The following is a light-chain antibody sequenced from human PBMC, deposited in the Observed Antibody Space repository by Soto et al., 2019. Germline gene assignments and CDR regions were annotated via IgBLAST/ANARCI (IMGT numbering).Light chain of an antibody. Sequence: QSVLTQPASVSGSPGQSITISCTGTSSDFGNYNLVSWYQQHPGKVPKLILFEVNKRPSGVSGRFSGSKSGNTASLTVSGLQAEDEADYYCTSYATGDKFPFGGGTKVTVL. V-gene: IGLV2-14*02. CDR2: EVN. CDR1: SSDFGNYNL. J-gene: IGLJ2*01. CDR3: TSYATGDKFP.